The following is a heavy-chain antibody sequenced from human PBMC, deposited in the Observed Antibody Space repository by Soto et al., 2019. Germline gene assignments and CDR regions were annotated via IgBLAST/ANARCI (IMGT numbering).Heavy chain of an antibody. D-gene: IGHD2-15*01. J-gene: IGHJ4*02. CDR3: AKLVIGYCSGNTCDDY. Sequence: VQLLESGGGLIQPGGSLRLSCAASGFTFSYGIHWLRQAPGKGLEGVAYISYDSSNKFYGDSVKGRFTISRDNSKNTQFLQMNRLRAEDTAVYYCAKLVIGYCSGNTCDDYWGQGTLVAVSS. CDR1: GFTFSYG. V-gene: IGHV3-30*18. CDR2: ISYDSSNK.